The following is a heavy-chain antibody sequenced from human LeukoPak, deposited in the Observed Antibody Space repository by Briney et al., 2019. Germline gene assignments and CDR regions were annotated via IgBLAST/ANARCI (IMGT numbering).Heavy chain of an antibody. CDR1: GFTFSSYW. D-gene: IGHD3-3*01. CDR2: IKQDGSEK. J-gene: IGHJ4*02. V-gene: IGHV3-7*01. CDR3: ASTYYDFWSGYYPFDY. Sequence: TGGSLRLSCAASGFTFSSYWMSWVRQAPGKGLEWVANIKQDGSEKYYVDSVKGRFTISRDNAKNSLYLQMNSLRAEDTAVYYCASTYYDFWSGYYPFDYWGQGTLVTVSS.